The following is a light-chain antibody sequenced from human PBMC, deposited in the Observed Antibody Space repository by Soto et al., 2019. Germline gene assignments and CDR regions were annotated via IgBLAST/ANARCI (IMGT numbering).Light chain of an antibody. Sequence: EIVVTKSPATLSLSPGERATLSRGASQSVSRSYLAWYQQKPGLAPRLLIYDASSMATGIPDRFSGSGSGTAFTLTISRLEPEDFAVYYCHQYGSSPRITFGQGTRLEIK. CDR1: QSVSRSY. J-gene: IGKJ5*01. CDR3: HQYGSSPRIT. CDR2: DAS. V-gene: IGKV3D-20*01.